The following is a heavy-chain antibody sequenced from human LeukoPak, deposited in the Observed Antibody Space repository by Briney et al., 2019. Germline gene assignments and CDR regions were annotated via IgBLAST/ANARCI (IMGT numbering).Heavy chain of an antibody. D-gene: IGHD6-19*01. J-gene: IGHJ4*02. V-gene: IGHV1-69*05. CDR1: GGTFSSYA. CDR2: IIPIFGTA. CDR3: ARETPGYSSIFDY. Sequence: SVKVSCKASGGTFSSYAISWVRQAPGQRFEWMGGIIPIFGTANYAQKFQGRVTITTDESTSTAYMELSSLRSEDTAVYYCARETPGYSSIFDYWGQGTLVTVSS.